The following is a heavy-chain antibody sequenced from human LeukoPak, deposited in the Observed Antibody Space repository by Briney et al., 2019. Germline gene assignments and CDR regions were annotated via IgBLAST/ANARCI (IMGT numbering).Heavy chain of an antibody. Sequence: GGSLRLSCAASGFTFSSYGMHWVRQAPGKGLEWVAFIRYDGSNKYYADSVKGRFTISRDNSKNTRYLQMNSLRAEDTAVYYCAKSKGGWFGELSYYYMDVWGKGTTVTISS. CDR3: AKSKGGWFGELSYYYMDV. CDR1: GFTFSSYG. J-gene: IGHJ6*03. D-gene: IGHD3-10*01. V-gene: IGHV3-30*02. CDR2: IRYDGSNK.